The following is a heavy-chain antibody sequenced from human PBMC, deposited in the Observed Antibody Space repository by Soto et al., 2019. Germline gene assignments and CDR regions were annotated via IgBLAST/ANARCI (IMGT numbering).Heavy chain of an antibody. CDR2: IYPGDSDT. CDR1: GKAFTSFW. J-gene: IGHJ3*02. Sequence: PGESLKISCKISGKAFTSFWVVWVRQVPGRGLEWMGNIYPGDSDTRYTPPFQGQVTISADKSTNTAYLQWHSLQASDTALYYCAKQDDRGALEIWGQGTKVTVSS. D-gene: IGHD3-22*01. V-gene: IGHV5-51*01. CDR3: AKQDDRGALEI.